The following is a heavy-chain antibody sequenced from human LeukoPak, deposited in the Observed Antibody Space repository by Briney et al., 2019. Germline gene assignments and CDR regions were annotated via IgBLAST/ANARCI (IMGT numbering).Heavy chain of an antibody. CDR1: GGSISSGSYY. J-gene: IGHJ4*02. Sequence: SETLSLTCTVSGGSISSGSYYWSWIRQPAGKGLEWIGRIYTSGSTNYNPSLKSRVTISVDTSKNQFSLKLSSVTAADTAVYYCARDVMANYYDSSGYYYGGYDYWGQGTLVTVSS. V-gene: IGHV4-61*02. D-gene: IGHD3-22*01. CDR3: ARDVMANYYDSSGYYYGGYDY. CDR2: IYTSGST.